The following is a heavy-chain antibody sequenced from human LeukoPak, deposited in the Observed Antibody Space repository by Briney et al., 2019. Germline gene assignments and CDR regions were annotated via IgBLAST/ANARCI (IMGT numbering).Heavy chain of an antibody. D-gene: IGHD1-14*01. Sequence: PGGSLRLSCAASGFTFSSYAMSWVRQAPGKGLEWVSVICGSGGTTHYADSVKGRFTLSRDNSKNTLYLQMNSLRGEDTAVYYCAKDGQVNQPDRLFTDWGQGTLVIVSS. V-gene: IGHV3-23*01. CDR1: GFTFSSYA. CDR3: AKDGQVNQPDRLFTD. J-gene: IGHJ4*02. CDR2: ICGSGGTT.